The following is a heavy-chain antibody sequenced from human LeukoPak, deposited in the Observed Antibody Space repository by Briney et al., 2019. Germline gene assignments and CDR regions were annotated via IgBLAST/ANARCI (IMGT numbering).Heavy chain of an antibody. Sequence: GGSLRLSCVASGFTLSTNYMSWVRQAPGKGPEWLSVLYRGGTTYYAGSVKGRFTISRDDSKNTLYLQMNSLRAEDTAVYYCARDYYYDESGQPVRLDYWGQGTLLTVSS. CDR3: ARDYYYDESGQPVRLDY. J-gene: IGHJ4*02. D-gene: IGHD3-22*01. CDR1: GFTLSTNY. V-gene: IGHV3-66*01. CDR2: LYRGGTT.